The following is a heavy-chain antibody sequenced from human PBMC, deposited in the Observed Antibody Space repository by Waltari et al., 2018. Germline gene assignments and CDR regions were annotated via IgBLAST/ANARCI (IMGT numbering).Heavy chain of an antibody. Sequence: QVQLQESGPGLVKPSQTLSLTCTVSGGSISSGSYYWSWIRQPAGKGLEWIGRIYTTGRTNYNPALNSRVTISVDTSKNQFSLKLSSVTAADTAVYYCARGLVGYSGYDSDPRDPNYFDYWGQGTLVTVSS. CDR2: IYTTGRT. J-gene: IGHJ4*02. CDR3: ARGLVGYSGYDSDPRDPNYFDY. V-gene: IGHV4-61*02. D-gene: IGHD5-12*01. CDR1: GGSISSGSYY.